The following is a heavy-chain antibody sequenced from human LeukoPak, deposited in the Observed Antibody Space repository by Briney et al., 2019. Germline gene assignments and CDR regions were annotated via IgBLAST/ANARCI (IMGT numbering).Heavy chain of an antibody. Sequence: SETLSLTCTVSGYSISSGYYWGWIRQPPGKGLEWIGSIYHSGSTYYNPSLKSRVTISVDTSKNQFSLKLSSVTAADTAVYYCARGPTYGMGTYSYYYNYYYMDVWGKGTTLTVSS. D-gene: IGHD3-10*01. V-gene: IGHV4-38-2*02. CDR1: GYSISSGYY. CDR3: ARGPTYGMGTYSYYYNYYYMDV. J-gene: IGHJ6*03. CDR2: IYHSGST.